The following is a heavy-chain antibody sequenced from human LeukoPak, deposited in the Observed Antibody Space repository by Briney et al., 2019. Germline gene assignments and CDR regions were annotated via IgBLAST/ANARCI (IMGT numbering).Heavy chain of an antibody. D-gene: IGHD3-9*01. V-gene: IGHV3-48*03. J-gene: IGHJ3*02. CDR1: GCTFSSYD. CDR2: ISDISSNQ. CDR3: ARDRWKVTDYDDALDI. Sequence: PGGSLRLSCAASGCTFSSYDLNWVRQPPGKGLEWVAYISDISSNQHYAESVKGRFTISRDNAKNSLYLQMNSLTAEDPALYYCARDRWKVTDYDDALDIWGQGTMVIVSS.